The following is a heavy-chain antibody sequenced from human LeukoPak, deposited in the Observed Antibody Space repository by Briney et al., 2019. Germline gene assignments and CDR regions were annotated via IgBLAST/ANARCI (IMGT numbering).Heavy chain of an antibody. CDR2: ISNSGGRT. J-gene: IGHJ4*02. CDR1: GFTFSSYA. CDR3: AKSYNGYESKPDY. V-gene: IGHV3-23*01. Sequence: QPGGSLRLSCAASGFTFSSYAMSWVRQAPGKGLEWVSSISNSGGRTFYTDPVKGRFTISRDNSKITLYLQMNSLRAEDTAVYYCAKSYNGYESKPDYWGQGTLVTVSS. D-gene: IGHD5-12*01.